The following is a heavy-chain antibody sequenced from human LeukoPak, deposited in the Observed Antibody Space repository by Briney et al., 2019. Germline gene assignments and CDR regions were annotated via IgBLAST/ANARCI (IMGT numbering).Heavy chain of an antibody. CDR1: GFSISSHD. Sequence: GGSLSLSCAASGFSISSHDMHWVRQTTGKGLEWGSGIGAAGDPYYLESVQGRFTISGENAKNALYLQMNSLRAVDTAVYYCARSRTLWGAFDIWGQGTMVTVSS. V-gene: IGHV3-13*05. CDR3: ARSRTLWGAFDI. CDR2: IGAAGDP. D-gene: IGHD2-21*01. J-gene: IGHJ3*02.